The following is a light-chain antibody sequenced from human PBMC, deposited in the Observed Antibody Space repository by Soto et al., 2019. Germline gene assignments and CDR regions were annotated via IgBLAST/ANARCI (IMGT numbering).Light chain of an antibody. J-gene: IGLJ3*02. CDR2: STS. Sequence: QTVVTQEPSFSVSPGGTVTLTCGLSSGSVSTNYYPSWFQQTPGQAPRTLIYSTSTRSSGVPDRFSGSILGSKAALTITGAQADDGSEYYCVLYMGSGIWLFGGGTKLTVL. CDR1: SGSVSTNYY. CDR3: VLYMGSGIWL. V-gene: IGLV8-61*01.